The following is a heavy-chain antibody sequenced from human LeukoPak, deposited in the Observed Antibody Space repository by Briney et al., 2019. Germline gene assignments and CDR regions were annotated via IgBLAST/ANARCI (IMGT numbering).Heavy chain of an antibody. D-gene: IGHD3-22*01. J-gene: IGHJ4*02. V-gene: IGHV3-30*02. CDR3: AKDLPYYYDSSGYPDY. CDR1: GFTFSSYG. CDR2: IRYDGSNK. Sequence: GGSLRLSCAASGFTFSSYGMHWVRQAPGKGLEWVAFIRYDGSNKYYADSVKGRFTISRDNSKNTLYLQMNSLRAEDTAVYYCAKDLPYYYDSSGYPDYWGQGTLVTVSS.